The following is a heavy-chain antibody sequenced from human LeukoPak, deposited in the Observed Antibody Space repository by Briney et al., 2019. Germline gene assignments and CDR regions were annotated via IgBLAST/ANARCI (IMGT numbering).Heavy chain of an antibody. V-gene: IGHV5-51*01. Sequence: GESLEISCQGSGNSFTSYWIGWVRQMPGKGLEWMGIIHPGDSDTRYSPSFQGQVTISADKSISTAYLQWSSLKASDTAMYYCARTRGGGSYYELDFWSQGTLVTVSS. J-gene: IGHJ4*02. D-gene: IGHD1-26*01. CDR2: IHPGDSDT. CDR3: ARTRGGGSYYELDF. CDR1: GNSFTSYW.